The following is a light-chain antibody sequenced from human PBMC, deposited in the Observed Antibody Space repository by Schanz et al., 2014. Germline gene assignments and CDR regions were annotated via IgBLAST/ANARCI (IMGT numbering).Light chain of an antibody. Sequence: EIVLTQSPGTLSLSPGERATLSCRASQAAFINYLAWYQQKPGQAPRLLISYASSRATGIPARFSGSGSGTDFTLTISSLQPEDFATYYCQQSYSTPLTFGQGTKLEIK. CDR3: QQSYSTPLT. V-gene: IGKV3D-20*02. J-gene: IGKJ2*01. CDR2: YAS. CDR1: QAAFINY.